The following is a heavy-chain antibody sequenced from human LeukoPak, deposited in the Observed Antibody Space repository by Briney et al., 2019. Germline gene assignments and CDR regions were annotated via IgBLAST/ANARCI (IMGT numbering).Heavy chain of an antibody. D-gene: IGHD6-13*01. J-gene: IGHJ5*02. CDR1: VGSISSYY. CDR2: IYYSGST. CDR3: ASWRRYCSSWYFFDP. Sequence: SETLSLTCTVSVGSISSYYWSWIRQPPGKGLEWIGYIYYSGSTNYNPSLKSRVTISVDTSKNQFSLKLSSVTAADTAVYYCASWRRYCSSWYFFDPCGQGTLVTVSS. V-gene: IGHV4-59*08.